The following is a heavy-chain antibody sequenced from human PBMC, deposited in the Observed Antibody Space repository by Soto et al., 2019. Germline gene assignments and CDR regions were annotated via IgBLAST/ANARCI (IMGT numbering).Heavy chain of an antibody. CDR3: ARDRHPRVQGVKVNWFDP. CDR2: INPSGGST. J-gene: IGHJ5*02. D-gene: IGHD3-10*01. Sequence: QVQLVQSGAEVKKPGASVKVSCKASGYTFTSYYMHWVRQAPGQGLEWMGIINPSGGSTIYAQKFQGRVTMTSDTTTSTVYIELSSLGSEDTAVYYWARDRHPRVQGVKVNWFDPWGQGTVVTVSS. CDR1: GYTFTSYY. V-gene: IGHV1-46*01.